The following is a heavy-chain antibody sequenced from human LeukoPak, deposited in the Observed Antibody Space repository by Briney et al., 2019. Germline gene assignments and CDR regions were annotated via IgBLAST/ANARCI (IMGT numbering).Heavy chain of an antibody. CDR2: INSDGSWT. D-gene: IGHD2/OR15-2a*01. CDR1: GNYW. CDR3: VSFYETY. J-gene: IGHJ4*02. V-gene: IGHV3-74*01. Sequence: PGGSLRLSCAASGNYWMHWVCQAPGKGLVWVSHINSDGSWTSYAGSVKGRFTISKDNAKNTVYLQMNSLRAEDTAVYYCVSFYETYWGRGTLVTVSS.